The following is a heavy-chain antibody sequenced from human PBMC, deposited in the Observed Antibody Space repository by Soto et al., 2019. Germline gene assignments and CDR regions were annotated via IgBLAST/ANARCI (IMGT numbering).Heavy chain of an antibody. CDR2: ISSSSENI. J-gene: IGHJ4*01. V-gene: IGHV3-48*02. D-gene: IGHD2-21*02. CDR3: ARLPKGSVVTG. CDR1: GFSFRDHS. Sequence: AGGSLRLSCVGSGFSFRDHSMNWVRQPPGKGLQWISYISSSSENIYYADSVKGRCTVSRDNAKNTLFLQMNSLRDDDSAIYYCARLPKGSVVTGWGQGSLVTVSS.